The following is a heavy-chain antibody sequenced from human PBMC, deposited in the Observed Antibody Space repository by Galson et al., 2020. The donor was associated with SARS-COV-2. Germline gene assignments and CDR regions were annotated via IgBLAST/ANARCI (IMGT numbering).Heavy chain of an antibody. V-gene: IGHV4-39*01. Sequence: SQTLSLTCTVSGGSISRDAYYWGWIRQPPGKGLEWIGRINYSGTTSYNPSLKSRVTISVDTSKNQLSLKVSSVTAADTAVYFCAKYTSGALYYWCQGTLVTVSS. J-gene: IGHJ4*02. CDR2: INYSGTT. CDR3: AKYTSGALYY. CDR1: GGSISRDAYY. D-gene: IGHD6-19*01.